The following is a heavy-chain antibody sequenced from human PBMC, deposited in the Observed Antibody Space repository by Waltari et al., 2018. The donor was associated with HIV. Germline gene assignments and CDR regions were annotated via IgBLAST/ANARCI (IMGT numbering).Heavy chain of an antibody. Sequence: EVQLVESGGGLIQPGGSLRLSCAASGFTVSSNYMSWVRQAPGKGLEWVSVIYSGGSTYYADSVKGRFTISRDNSKNTLYLQMNSLRAEDTAVYYCAREAIWFGEFLPVDYYYGMDVWGQGTTVTVSS. CDR1: GFTVSSNY. V-gene: IGHV3-53*01. D-gene: IGHD3-10*01. CDR2: IYSGGST. CDR3: AREAIWFGEFLPVDYYYGMDV. J-gene: IGHJ6*02.